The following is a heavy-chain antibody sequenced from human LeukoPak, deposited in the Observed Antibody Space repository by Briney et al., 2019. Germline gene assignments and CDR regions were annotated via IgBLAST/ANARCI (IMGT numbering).Heavy chain of an antibody. V-gene: IGHV4-31*03. CDR3: ARDGLYYAPSSYAFDI. Sequence: NSSETLSLTCTVAGGAISSGDSYWSWLRQHPGKGLEWIGYIYYSGSTNYNPSLKSRVTISVDTSKNQFSLKLSSVTAADTAVYYCARDGLYYAPSSYAFDIWGQGTMVTVSS. CDR1: GGAISSGDSY. J-gene: IGHJ3*02. CDR2: IYYSGST. D-gene: IGHD2-2*01.